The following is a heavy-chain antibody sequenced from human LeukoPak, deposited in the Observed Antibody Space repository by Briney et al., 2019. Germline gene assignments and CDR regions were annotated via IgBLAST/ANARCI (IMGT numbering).Heavy chain of an antibody. J-gene: IGHJ4*02. CDR1: GFTFSSYG. Sequence: PGGSLRLSCAASGFTFSSYGMHWVRQAPGKGLEWVAVIWYDGSNKYYADSVKGRFTISRDNSKNTLYLQMNSLRAEDTAVYYCAREEESQGFIDYWGQGTLVTVSS. CDR3: AREEESQGFIDY. V-gene: IGHV3-33*01. CDR2: IWYDGSNK.